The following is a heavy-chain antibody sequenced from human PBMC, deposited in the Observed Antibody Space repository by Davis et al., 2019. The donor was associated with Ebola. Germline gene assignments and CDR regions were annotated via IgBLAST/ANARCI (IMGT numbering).Heavy chain of an antibody. CDR1: GFTFSSYG. CDR3: ARDFGYYDSSGYYYWYYGMDV. D-gene: IGHD3-22*01. J-gene: IGHJ6*02. CDR2: IWYDGSNK. Sequence: PGGSLRLSCAASGFTFSSYGMHWVRQAPGKGLEWVAVIWYDGSNKYYADSVKGRFTISRDNSKNTLYLQMNSLRAEDTAVYYCARDFGYYDSSGYYYWYYGMDVWGQGTTVTVSS. V-gene: IGHV3-33*01.